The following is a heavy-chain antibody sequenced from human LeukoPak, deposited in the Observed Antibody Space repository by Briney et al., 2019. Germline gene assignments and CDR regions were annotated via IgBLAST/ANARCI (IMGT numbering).Heavy chain of an antibody. CDR3: ARNLRKYGSNSEYFDY. J-gene: IGHJ4*02. CDR2: IWYDASNK. CDR1: GFTFSSHG. D-gene: IGHD4-23*01. Sequence: GGSLRLSCAASGFTFSSHGMHWVRQTPGKGLEWVAVIWYDASNKYYADSVKGRFTVSRDNSKNTLYLQMNSLRAEDTAMYYCARNLRKYGSNSEYFDYWGQGTVVTVSS. V-gene: IGHV3-33*01.